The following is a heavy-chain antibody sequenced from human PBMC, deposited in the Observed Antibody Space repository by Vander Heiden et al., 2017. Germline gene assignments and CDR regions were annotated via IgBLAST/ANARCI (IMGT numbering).Heavy chain of an antibody. J-gene: IGHJ6*02. Sequence: QVQLVQSGAEVKKPGSSVKVSCKASGGTFNNYAISWVRQAPGQGLEWMGGIFPIFGTANYAQKFQGRVTITADESTGTAYMEVSSLRSEDSAVYYCARGSKSSSYYPYSAMDVWGQGTRVTVSS. CDR2: IFPIFGTA. V-gene: IGHV1-69*01. CDR3: ARGSKSSSYYPYSAMDV. D-gene: IGHD4-4*01. CDR1: GGTFNNYA.